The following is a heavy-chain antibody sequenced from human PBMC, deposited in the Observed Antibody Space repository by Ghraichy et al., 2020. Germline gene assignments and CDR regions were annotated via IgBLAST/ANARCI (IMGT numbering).Heavy chain of an antibody. D-gene: IGHD1-26*01. CDR1: GFTFDDYA. CDR3: AKDIGPIVGANYYFDY. V-gene: IGHV3-9*01. Sequence: GGSLRLSCAASGFTFDDYAMHWVRQAPGKGLEWVSGISWNSGSIGYADSVKGRFTISRDNAKNSLYLQMNSLRAEDTALYYCAKDIGPIVGANYYFDYWGQGTLVTVSS. CDR2: ISWNSGSI. J-gene: IGHJ4*02.